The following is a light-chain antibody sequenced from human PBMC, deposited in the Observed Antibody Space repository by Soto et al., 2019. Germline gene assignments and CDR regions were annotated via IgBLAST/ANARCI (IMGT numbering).Light chain of an antibody. Sequence: QSVLAQPPSASGSPGQSVTISCTGTSSDVGGYNYVSWYQQHPGKAPKLMIYEVSKRPSAVLDRFSGSKSGNTASLTVSGLQAEDEADYYCSLYAGRKNFGVFGIGTNVTVL. V-gene: IGLV2-8*01. CDR2: EVS. CDR3: SLYAGRKNFGV. J-gene: IGLJ1*01. CDR1: SSDVGGYNY.